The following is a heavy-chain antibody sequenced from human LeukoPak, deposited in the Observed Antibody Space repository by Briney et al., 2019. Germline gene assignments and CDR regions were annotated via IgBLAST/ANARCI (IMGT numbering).Heavy chain of an antibody. CDR2: ISSSSSTI. CDR1: GFTLSSYS. Sequence: GGSLRLSCAASGFTLSSYSMNWVRQAPGKGLEWVSYISSSSSTIYYADSVKGRFTISRDNAKNSLYLQMNSLRAADTAVYYCAREGGGYNNRGFDYWGQGTLVTVSS. D-gene: IGHD5-24*01. J-gene: IGHJ4*02. V-gene: IGHV3-48*01. CDR3: AREGGGYNNRGFDY.